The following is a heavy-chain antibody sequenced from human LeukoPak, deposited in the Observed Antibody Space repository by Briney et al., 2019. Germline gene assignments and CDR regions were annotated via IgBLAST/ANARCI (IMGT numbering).Heavy chain of an antibody. J-gene: IGHJ6*03. V-gene: IGHV4-59*08. CDR1: GGSISSYY. D-gene: IGHD6-13*01. CDR2: IYYSGST. Sequence: PSETLSLTCTVSGGSISSYYWSWIRQPPGKGLEWIGYIYYSGSTNYNPSLKSRVTISVDTSKNQFPLKLSPVTAADTAVYYCARHHRYSSFPWYMDVWGKGTTVTVSS. CDR3: ARHHRYSSFPWYMDV.